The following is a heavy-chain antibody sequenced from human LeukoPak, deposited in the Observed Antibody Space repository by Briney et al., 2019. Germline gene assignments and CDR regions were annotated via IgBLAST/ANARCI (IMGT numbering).Heavy chain of an antibody. V-gene: IGHV1-69*05. CDR1: GYTFTSYG. J-gene: IGHJ4*02. CDR2: IIPIFGTA. Sequence: SVKVSCKASGYTFTSYGISWVRQAPGRGLEWMGGIIPIFGTANYAQKFQGRVTITTDESTSTAYMELSSLRSEDTAVYYCAREVVVAATRVYYFDYWGQGTLVTVSS. D-gene: IGHD2-15*01. CDR3: AREVVVAATRVYYFDY.